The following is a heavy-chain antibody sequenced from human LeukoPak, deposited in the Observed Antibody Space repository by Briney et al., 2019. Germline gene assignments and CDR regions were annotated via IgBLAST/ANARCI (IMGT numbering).Heavy chain of an antibody. V-gene: IGHV1-18*01. CDR2: NSPYRCNT. J-gene: IGHJ4*02. D-gene: IGHD2-2*01. Sequence: ASVKVSCKSSGYTFPSYSVSGVRQAPGRGLEWMGWNSPYRCNTNYAQKLQDRLTIHTDTPTNTAYMALKRLRSDDSAGYYCARDPEVILVPAAMINDCWGQGTLVTVSS. CDR3: ARDPEVILVPAAMINDC. CDR1: GYTFPSYS.